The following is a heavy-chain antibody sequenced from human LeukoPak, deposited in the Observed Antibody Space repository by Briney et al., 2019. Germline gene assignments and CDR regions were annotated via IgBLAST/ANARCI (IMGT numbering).Heavy chain of an antibody. CDR1: GFTFSSYW. J-gene: IGHJ3*02. V-gene: IGHV3-7*01. Sequence: GGSLRLSCAASGFTFSSYWMSWVRQAPGKGLEWVANIKQDGSEKYYVDSVKGRFTISRDNAKNSLYLQMNSLRAEDTAVYYCARDSSNYYDSSGYYRLFGEVGAFDIWGQGTMVTVSS. CDR3: ARDSSNYYDSSGYYRLFGEVGAFDI. CDR2: IKQDGSEK. D-gene: IGHD3-22*01.